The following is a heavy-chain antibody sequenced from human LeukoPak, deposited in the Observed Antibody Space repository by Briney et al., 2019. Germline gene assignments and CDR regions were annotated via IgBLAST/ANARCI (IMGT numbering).Heavy chain of an antibody. CDR3: AKVVPAAIRPHRGDY. Sequence: GGSLRLSCAASGFTFSSYAMSWVRRAPGKGLEWVPAISGSGGSTYYADSVKGRFTISRDNSKNTLYLQMNSLRAEDTAVYYCAKVVPAAIRPHRGDYWGQGTLVTVSS. J-gene: IGHJ4*02. D-gene: IGHD2-2*02. V-gene: IGHV3-23*01. CDR1: GFTFSSYA. CDR2: ISGSGGST.